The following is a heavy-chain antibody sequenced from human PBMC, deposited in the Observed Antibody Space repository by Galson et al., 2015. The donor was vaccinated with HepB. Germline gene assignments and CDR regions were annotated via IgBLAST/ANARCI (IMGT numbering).Heavy chain of an antibody. V-gene: IGHV3-30*18. D-gene: IGHD2-21*01. J-gene: IGHJ4*02. Sequence: SLRLSCAASGFTFRNYGMQWVRQAPGKGLERVAVIASDGTIKHYADSVKGRFTLSRDNSKNTMYLQMNSLRADDTAVYYCVKEAGSIWVSYFDSWGLGILVTVSS. CDR2: IASDGTIK. CDR3: VKEAGSIWVSYFDS. CDR1: GFTFRNYG.